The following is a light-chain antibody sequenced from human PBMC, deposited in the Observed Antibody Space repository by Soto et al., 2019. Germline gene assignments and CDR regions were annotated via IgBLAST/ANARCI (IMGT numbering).Light chain of an antibody. CDR2: GNS. CDR3: QSYDSSRGV. CDR1: SSNIGAGYD. Sequence: QCVLTQPPSVSGAPGQRVTISCTGSSSNIGAGYDVHWYQQLPGTAPKLLIYGNSNRPSGVPDRFSGSKSGTSASLAITGLQAEDEADYYCQSYDSSRGVFGTGTKVTVL. J-gene: IGLJ1*01. V-gene: IGLV1-40*01.